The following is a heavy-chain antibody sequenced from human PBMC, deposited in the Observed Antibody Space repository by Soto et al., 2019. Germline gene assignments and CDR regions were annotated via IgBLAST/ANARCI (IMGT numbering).Heavy chain of an antibody. CDR2: INPGGGSA. CDR1: GSAITRYY. D-gene: IGHD6-19*01. Sequence: QVDLVQSGAEVKKPGASVTISCKASGSAITRYYIHWLRQAPGRGLEWMGIINPGGGSASYAQKFQDIVTIDKDTSTGTVYMDLRSLRTEDTAVYYCARDTSGWSLNGLDVWGQGTTVNVSS. V-gene: IGHV1-46*01. J-gene: IGHJ6*02. CDR3: ARDTSGWSLNGLDV.